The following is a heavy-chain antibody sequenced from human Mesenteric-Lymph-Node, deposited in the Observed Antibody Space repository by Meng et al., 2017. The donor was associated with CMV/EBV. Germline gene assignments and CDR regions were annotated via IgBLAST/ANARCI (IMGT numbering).Heavy chain of an antibody. Sequence: QEQLVQTGAEVKKPGASVKVACKASGYTFTSFDINWVRQATGQGPECMGWMNPNSGNTGYAQKFKGRVTLTRDTSISTAYFVLNSLRSEDTAVYFCARRPSYSSVFPDCWGQGTLVTVSS. CDR1: GYTFTSFD. D-gene: IGHD5/OR15-5a*01. CDR2: MNPNSGNT. V-gene: IGHV1-8*02. CDR3: ARRPSYSSVFPDC. J-gene: IGHJ4*02.